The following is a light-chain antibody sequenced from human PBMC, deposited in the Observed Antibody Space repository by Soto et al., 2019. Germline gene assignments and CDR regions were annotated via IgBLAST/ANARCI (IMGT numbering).Light chain of an antibody. V-gene: IGLV3-1*01. Sequence: SSELTQPPSVSVSPGQTASITCSGDKLGDKYACWYQQKPGQTPVLVIYQDSKRPSGIPERFSGSNSGNTATLTISGTQAMDEADYYCQAWDSSTDSVVFGGGTKVTVL. J-gene: IGLJ2*01. CDR3: QAWDSSTDSVV. CDR1: KLGDKY. CDR2: QDS.